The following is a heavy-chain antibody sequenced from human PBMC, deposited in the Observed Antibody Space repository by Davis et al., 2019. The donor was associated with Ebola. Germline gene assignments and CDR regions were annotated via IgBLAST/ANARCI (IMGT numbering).Heavy chain of an antibody. CDR3: ARENVVVPAAIE. CDR1: GSTFTTYA. D-gene: IGHD2-2*01. Sequence: ASVKVSCKASGSTFTTYAMHWVRQAPGQRLEWMGWMNAGVGDTKYSKTFQGRVTITRDTPASTVYMELSSLRSEDTAVYYCARENVVVPAAIEWGQGTLVTVSS. J-gene: IGHJ4*02. CDR2: MNAGVGDT. V-gene: IGHV1-3*01.